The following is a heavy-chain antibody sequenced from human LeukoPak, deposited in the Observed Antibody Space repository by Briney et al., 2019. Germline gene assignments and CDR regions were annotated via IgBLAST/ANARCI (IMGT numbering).Heavy chain of an antibody. J-gene: IGHJ4*02. CDR3: ARDREAVADYYFDY. Sequence: GGSLGLSCAASGFTFSSYWMSWVRQAPGKGLEWVANIKQDGSEKYYVDSVKGRFTISRDNAKNSLYLQMNSLRAEDTAVYYCARDREAVADYYFDYWGQGTLVTVSS. CDR1: GFTFSSYW. V-gene: IGHV3-7*01. D-gene: IGHD6-19*01. CDR2: IKQDGSEK.